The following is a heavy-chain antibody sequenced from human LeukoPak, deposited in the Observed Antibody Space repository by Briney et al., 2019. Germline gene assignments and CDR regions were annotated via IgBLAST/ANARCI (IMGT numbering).Heavy chain of an antibody. J-gene: IGHJ5*02. Sequence: SETLSLTCAVYGGSFSVYYWSWIRQPPGKGLEWIGEINHSGSTNYNPSLKSRVTISVDTPKNQFSLKLSSVTAADTAVYYCARLWDLGYQLPWSTDWFDPWGQGTLVTVSS. D-gene: IGHD2-2*01. CDR2: INHSGST. CDR1: GGSFSVYY. V-gene: IGHV4-34*01. CDR3: ARLWDLGYQLPWSTDWFDP.